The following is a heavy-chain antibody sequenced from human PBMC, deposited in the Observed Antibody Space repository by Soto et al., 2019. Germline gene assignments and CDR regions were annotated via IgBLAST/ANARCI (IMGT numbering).Heavy chain of an antibody. CDR2: IYYSGNT. CDR3: AREDDGGDRDYYGLDV. J-gene: IGHJ6*02. Sequence: SETLSLTCTVSGGSISSTAYHWGWIRQSPGKGPEWIGSIYYSGNTYYNPSLKSRVTISVDTSRNQFSLKLSSVTATDTAVYFCAREDDGGDRDYYGLDVWGQGTTVTVSS. D-gene: IGHD2-21*02. CDR1: GGSISSTAYH. V-gene: IGHV4-39*02.